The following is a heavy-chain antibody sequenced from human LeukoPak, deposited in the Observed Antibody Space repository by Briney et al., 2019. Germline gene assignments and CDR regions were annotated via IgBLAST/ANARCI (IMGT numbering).Heavy chain of an antibody. CDR3: ARGRPQYYYGSGGSRPYSFDY. CDR2: INHSGST. V-gene: IGHV4-34*01. Sequence: SETLSLTCAVYGGSFSGYYWSWIRQPPGKGLEWIGEINHSGSTNYNPSLKSRVTISVDTSKNQFSLKLSSVTAADTAVYYCARGRPQYYYGSGGSRPYSFDYWGQGTLVTVSS. D-gene: IGHD3-10*01. CDR1: GGSFSGYY. J-gene: IGHJ4*02.